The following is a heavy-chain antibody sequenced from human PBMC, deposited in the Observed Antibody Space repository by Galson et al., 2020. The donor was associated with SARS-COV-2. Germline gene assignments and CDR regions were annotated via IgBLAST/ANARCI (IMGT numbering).Heavy chain of an antibody. CDR1: GFTFSSYS. CDR2: ISSSSSTI. V-gene: IGHV3-48*02. CDR3: ARPESGV. Sequence: GESLKISCAASGFTFSSYSMNWVRQAPGKGLEWVSYISSSSSTIYYADSVKGRFTISRDNVKNSLYLQMNSLRDEDTAVYYCARPESGVWGQGTLVTVSS. D-gene: IGHD2-8*01. J-gene: IGHJ4*02.